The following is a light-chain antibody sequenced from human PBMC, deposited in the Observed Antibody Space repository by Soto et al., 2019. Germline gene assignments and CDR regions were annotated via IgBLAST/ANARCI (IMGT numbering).Light chain of an antibody. V-gene: IGLV1-51*01. CDR3: GTWDSSLSAVV. CDR2: DNN. J-gene: IGLJ7*01. Sequence: QSVLTQPPSVSAAPGQKVTISCSGSSSNIGNNYVSWYQQLPGTAPKLLIYDNNNRASGIPDRFSGSKSATSATLGITGLQTGDEADYYCGTWDSSLSAVVFGGGTQLTVL. CDR1: SSNIGNNY.